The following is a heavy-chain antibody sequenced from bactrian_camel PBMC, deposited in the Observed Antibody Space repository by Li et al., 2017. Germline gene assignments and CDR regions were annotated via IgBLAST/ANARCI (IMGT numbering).Heavy chain of an antibody. CDR2: YSFGRST. Sequence: QLVESGGGSVQPGGSLRLSCGASGRMHKNWCMGWFRQTPGKEREQVAVFIYSFGRSTRYADSVKGRFTISQDSARITAFLQMASLKPEDTAVYTCAAGRRMLTCVWNYWGQGTQVTVS. D-gene: IGHD1*01. J-gene: IGHJ4*01. CDR1: GRMHKNWC. CDR3: AAGRRMLTCVWNY. V-gene: IGHV3S53*01.